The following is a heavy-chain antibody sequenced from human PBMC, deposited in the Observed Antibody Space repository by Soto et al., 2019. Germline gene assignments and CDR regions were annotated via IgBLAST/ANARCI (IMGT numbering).Heavy chain of an antibody. V-gene: IGHV1-69*06. D-gene: IGHD6-19*01. J-gene: IGHJ1*01. CDR2: ITPTSGEA. CDR3: ARDPVAGTEYFQH. CDR1: GGTFIKYA. Sequence: QVQLVQSGAEVKKPGSSVKVSCKTSGGTFIKYAINWVRQAPGQGLEWLGGITPTSGEANYPQKFQDRVTITADTSTSTVYMELSSLRSEDTATYYCARDPVAGTEYFQHWGQGTLVTVSP.